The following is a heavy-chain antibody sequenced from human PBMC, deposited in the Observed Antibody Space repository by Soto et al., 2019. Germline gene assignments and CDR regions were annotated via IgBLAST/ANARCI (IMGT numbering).Heavy chain of an antibody. Sequence: GASVKVSCKASGYTFTSYAMHWVRQAPGQRLEWMGWINAGNGNTKYSQKFQGRVTITRDTSASTAYMELSSLRSEDTAVYYCARALYDIPTVGWFDPWGQGTLVTVSS. CDR2: INAGNGNT. CDR3: ARALYDIPTVGWFDP. CDR1: GYTFTSYA. J-gene: IGHJ5*02. D-gene: IGHD3-22*01. V-gene: IGHV1-3*01.